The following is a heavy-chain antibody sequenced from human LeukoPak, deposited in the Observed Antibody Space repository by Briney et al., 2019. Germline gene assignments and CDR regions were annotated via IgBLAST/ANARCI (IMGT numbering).Heavy chain of an antibody. Sequence: GEPLKISCQGYGYRFTSYWIGWVREMHGIGLEWKGIIYPGDSDTRYSPSFQGQVTISADKSISAAYLQWSSLKASDTAMYYCARHTNDYGGYGDYWGQGTLVTVSS. CDR1: GYRFTSYW. J-gene: IGHJ4*02. V-gene: IGHV5-51*01. D-gene: IGHD4-23*01. CDR3: ARHTNDYGGYGDY. CDR2: IYPGDSDT.